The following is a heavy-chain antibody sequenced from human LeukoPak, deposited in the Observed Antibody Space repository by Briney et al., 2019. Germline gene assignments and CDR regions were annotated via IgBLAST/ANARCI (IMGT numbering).Heavy chain of an antibody. D-gene: IGHD3-9*01. CDR1: GGSISSSNW. CDR3: ARSSGVLRYFDWPSPFDY. Sequence: SETLSLTCAVSGGSISSSNWWSWVRQPPGKGLEWIGEIYHSGSTNYNPSLKSRVTISVDKSKNQFSLKLSSVTAADTAVYYCARSSGVLRYFDWPSPFDYWGQGTLVTVSS. CDR2: IYHSGST. V-gene: IGHV4-4*02. J-gene: IGHJ4*02.